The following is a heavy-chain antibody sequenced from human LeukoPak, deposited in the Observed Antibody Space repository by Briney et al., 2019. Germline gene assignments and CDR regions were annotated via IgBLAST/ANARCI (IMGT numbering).Heavy chain of an antibody. D-gene: IGHD3-3*01. Sequence: PGRSLRLSCAASGFTFSSYAMHWVRQAPGKGLEWVAVISYDGSNKYYADSVKGRFTISRDNSKNTLYLQMNSLRAEDTAVYYCARDQMGAAIFFVWGPFEPWGQGTLVTVSS. J-gene: IGHJ5*02. CDR3: ARDQMGAAIFFVWGPFEP. CDR2: ISYDGSNK. V-gene: IGHV3-30-3*01. CDR1: GFTFSSYA.